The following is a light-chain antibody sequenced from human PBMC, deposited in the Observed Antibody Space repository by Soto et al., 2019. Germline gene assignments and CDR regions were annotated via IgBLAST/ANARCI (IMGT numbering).Light chain of an antibody. V-gene: IGKV3-15*01. J-gene: IGKJ5*01. Sequence: EIVMTQSPATLSVSPGERATLSCRASQSVSSNLAWYQQKPGQAPRLLIYGASTRATGIPARFSGSGSGTEFTLTISSLQSEDFAAYYCQQYNNWGITFGQGTRLEIK. CDR2: GAS. CDR1: QSVSSN. CDR3: QQYNNWGIT.